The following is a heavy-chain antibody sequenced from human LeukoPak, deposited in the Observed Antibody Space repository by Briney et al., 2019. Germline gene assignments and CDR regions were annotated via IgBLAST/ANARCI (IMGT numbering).Heavy chain of an antibody. CDR1: GFTFRSFA. V-gene: IGHV3-23*01. CDR3: AKDIKSRGGFDY. D-gene: IGHD3-10*01. CDR2: ISGSGDST. J-gene: IGHJ4*02. Sequence: GGSLRLSCAASGFTFRSFAVSWVRQAPGKGLEWVSVISGSGDSTYYADSVKGRFTISRDNSKNTLYLQMNSLRAEDTAVYYCAKDIKSRGGFDYWGQGTLVTVSS.